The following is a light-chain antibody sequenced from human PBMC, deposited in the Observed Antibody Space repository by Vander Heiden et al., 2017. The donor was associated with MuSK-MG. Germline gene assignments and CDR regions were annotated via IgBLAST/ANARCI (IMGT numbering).Light chain of an antibody. J-gene: IGKJ2*02. CDR2: EVS. V-gene: IGKV2D-29*01. CDR1: QSLLHRDGKTF. CDR3: RQTKQLPCT. Sequence: DIVMTQTPLSLSVTPGQPASMSCKSSQSLLHRDGKTFLYWYLHKPGQPPQLLIYEVSNRCSGVPDRFSGSGSGTDFTLKISRVEAEDIGVYYCRQTKQLPCTFGQGTKLEIK.